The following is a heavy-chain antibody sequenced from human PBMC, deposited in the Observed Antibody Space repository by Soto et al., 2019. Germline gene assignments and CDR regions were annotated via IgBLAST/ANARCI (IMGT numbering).Heavy chain of an antibody. V-gene: IGHV1-69*01. CDR2: IIPILGTA. CDR3: ARRPTYYVMLTGYDVD. D-gene: IGHD3-9*01. J-gene: IGHJ4*02. CDR1: GGTFSSYA. Sequence: QVQLVQSGAEVKKPGSSVKVSCKASGGTFSSYAISWVRQAPGQGLEWMGGIIPILGTANYAQKFKGRVTITADESTSTAYMELSSLRSEDTAVYYCARRPTYYVMLTGYDVDWGQGTLVTVSS.